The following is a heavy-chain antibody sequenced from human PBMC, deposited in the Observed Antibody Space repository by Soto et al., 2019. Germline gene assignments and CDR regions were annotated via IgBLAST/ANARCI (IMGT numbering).Heavy chain of an antibody. CDR3: ARGQGNTRRIIGIYNWFAP. CDR2: IIPIFGTA. V-gene: IGHV1-69*13. Sequence: SVKVSCKASGGTFSSYAISWVRQAPGQGLEWMGGIIPIFGTANYAQKFQGRVTITADESTSTAYMELSSLRSEDTAVYYCARGQGNTRRIIGIYNWFAPWGRGTLVTVSS. D-gene: IGHD1-26*01. J-gene: IGHJ5*02. CDR1: GGTFSSYA.